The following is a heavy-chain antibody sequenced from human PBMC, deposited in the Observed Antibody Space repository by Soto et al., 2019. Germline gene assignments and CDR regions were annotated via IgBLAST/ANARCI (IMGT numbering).Heavy chain of an antibody. CDR2: IYYSGST. D-gene: IGHD3-10*01. CDR1: GGSISSYY. Sequence: SEPLSLTCTVSGGSISSYYWSWIRQPPGKGLEWIGYIYYSGSTNYNPSLKSRVTISVDTSKNQFSLKLSSVTAADTAVYYCARFNMVRGVISAFDPWGQGTLVTVSS. CDR3: ARFNMVRGVISAFDP. J-gene: IGHJ5*02. V-gene: IGHV4-59*01.